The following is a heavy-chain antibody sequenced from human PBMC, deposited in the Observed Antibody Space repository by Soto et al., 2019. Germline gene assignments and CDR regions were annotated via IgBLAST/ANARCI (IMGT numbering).Heavy chain of an antibody. CDR1: GYTFTSYA. CDR3: ARAWDPEYPFDY. V-gene: IGHV1-3*01. D-gene: IGHD1-26*01. Sequence: QVQLVQSGAEVKKPGASVKVSCKASGYTFTSYAMHWVRQAPGQRLEWMGWINAGNGNTKYSQKFQGRVTITRDTSASTAYMELSSLRCEDTAVYYCARAWDPEYPFDYWGQGTLVTVSS. J-gene: IGHJ4*02. CDR2: INAGNGNT.